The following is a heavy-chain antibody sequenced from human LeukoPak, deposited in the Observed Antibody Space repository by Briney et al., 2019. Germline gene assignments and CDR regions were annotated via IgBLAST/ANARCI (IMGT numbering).Heavy chain of an antibody. D-gene: IGHD6-6*01. CDR1: GASISTYY. V-gene: IGHV4-59*12. Sequence: SETLSLTCTVSGASISTYYWSWIRQPPGKGLEWIGYIYYSGSTNYNPSLKSRLTISVDTSKNQFSLKLNSVTAADTAIYYCARDFSSSSTVYYYYYMDVWGKGTTVTVSS. J-gene: IGHJ6*03. CDR2: IYYSGST. CDR3: ARDFSSSSTVYYYYYMDV.